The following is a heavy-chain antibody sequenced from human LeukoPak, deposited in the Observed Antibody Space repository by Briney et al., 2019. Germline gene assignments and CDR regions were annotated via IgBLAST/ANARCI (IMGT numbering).Heavy chain of an antibody. V-gene: IGHV3-23*01. CDR2: ISAIGGTT. J-gene: IGHJ4*02. Sequence: GQSLRPSCAASGSTFSSYSTSCVRQPPGKGLEWVSAISAIGGTTYYADYVKRRFIISRNNSKTTLYLQMNIMRAEDTAVYYCTKDPRPVSSYYYYCSCYYPDYWGQGTLVTVSS. CDR3: TKDPRPVSSYYYYCSCYYPDY. D-gene: IGHD3-22*01. CDR1: GSTFSSYS.